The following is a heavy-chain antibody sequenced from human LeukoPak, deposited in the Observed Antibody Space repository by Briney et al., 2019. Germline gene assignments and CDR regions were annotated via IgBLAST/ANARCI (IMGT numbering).Heavy chain of an antibody. V-gene: IGHV4-59*01. J-gene: IGHJ6*02. Sequence: SETLSLTCTVSGGSISSYYWSWIRQPPGKGLEWIGYIYYSGSTNYNPSLKSRVTISVDTSKNQFSLKLSSVTAADTAVYYCARGGSYDFWSGYGGGALGSPHGMDVWDQGTTVTVSS. CDR3: ARGGSYDFWSGYGGGALGSPHGMDV. CDR2: IYYSGST. D-gene: IGHD3-3*01. CDR1: GGSISSYY.